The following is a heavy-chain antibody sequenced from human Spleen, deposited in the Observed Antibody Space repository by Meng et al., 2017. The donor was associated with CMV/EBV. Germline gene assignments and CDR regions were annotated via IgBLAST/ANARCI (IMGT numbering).Heavy chain of an antibody. CDR2: ISAYNGNT. Sequence: ASVKVSCKVSGYTLTELSRHWVRQAPGKGLEWMGWISAYNGNTNYAQKPQGRVTMTTDTSTSTAYMELRSLRSDDTAVYYCARIVYSYGYEVGDYWGQGTLVTVSS. V-gene: IGHV1-18*01. J-gene: IGHJ4*02. D-gene: IGHD5-18*01. CDR1: GYTLTELS. CDR3: ARIVYSYGYEVGDY.